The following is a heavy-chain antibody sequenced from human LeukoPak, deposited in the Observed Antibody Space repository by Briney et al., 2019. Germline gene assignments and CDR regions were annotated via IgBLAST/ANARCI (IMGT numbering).Heavy chain of an antibody. J-gene: IGHJ5*02. CDR3: ARGRDDYGARFHNWFDP. CDR2: INHSGST. V-gene: IGHV4-34*01. D-gene: IGHD4-17*01. CDR1: GGSFSGYY. Sequence: PSETLSLTCAVYGGSFSGYYWSCIRQPPGEGLEGGGEINHSGSTNYNPSLKRRVTISVETSKNQFSLKLSSVTAADTAVYYCARGRDDYGARFHNWFDPWGQGTLVTVSS.